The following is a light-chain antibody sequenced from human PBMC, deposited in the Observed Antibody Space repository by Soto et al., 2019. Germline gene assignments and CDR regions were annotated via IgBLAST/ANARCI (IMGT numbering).Light chain of an antibody. J-gene: IGKJ3*01. CDR3: QQRSNWIFT. V-gene: IGKV3-11*01. CDR1: QSVSSY. CDR2: DAS. Sequence: EIVLTQSPATLSLSPGERATLSCRASQSVSSYLAWYQQKPGQAPRLLIYDASNRATGIPARFSGSGSGTDLTLTISSLEPEDLAVYYCQQRSNWIFTFGPGTKVDIK.